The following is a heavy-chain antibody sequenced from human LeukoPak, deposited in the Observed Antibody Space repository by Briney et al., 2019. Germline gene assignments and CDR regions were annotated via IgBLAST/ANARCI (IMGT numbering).Heavy chain of an antibody. D-gene: IGHD2-15*01. Sequence: GGSLRLSCAASGFIFSTYGMHWVRQAPGKGLEWVAFIRNDGSDKYYAVSVKGRFTISRDNAKNSLYLQMNSLRAEDTAVYYCARGYYSGGSCYINAFDIWGQGTMVTVSS. CDR1: GFIFSTYG. CDR3: ARGYYSGGSCYINAFDI. CDR2: IRNDGSDK. V-gene: IGHV3-30*02. J-gene: IGHJ3*02.